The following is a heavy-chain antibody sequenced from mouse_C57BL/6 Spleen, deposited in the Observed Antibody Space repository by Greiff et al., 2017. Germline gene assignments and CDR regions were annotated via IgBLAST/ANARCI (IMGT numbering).Heavy chain of an antibody. CDR2: INPSTGGT. CDR1: GYSFTGYY. V-gene: IGHV1-42*01. D-gene: IGHD2-3*01. Sequence: EVQLQQSGPELVKPGASVKISCKASGYSFTGYYMNWVKQSPEKSLEWIGEINPSTGGTNYNQKFKAKDTLTVDKSSSTAYMQLKSLTAEDSAVYSCARSGRWPWYFDYWGQGTTLTVSS. J-gene: IGHJ2*01. CDR3: ARSGRWPWYFDY.